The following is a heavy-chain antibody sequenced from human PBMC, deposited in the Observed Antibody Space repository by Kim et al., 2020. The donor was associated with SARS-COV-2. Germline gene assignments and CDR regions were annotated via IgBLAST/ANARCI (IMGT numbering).Heavy chain of an antibody. J-gene: IGHJ4*02. Sequence: KTDYNPSRKSRLTMSAATSKNQFSLNRNSVTAADTAVYYCARDPFKSSFDQWGQGTLVTVSS. CDR3: ARDPFKSSFDQ. D-gene: IGHD6-6*01. V-gene: IGHV4-4*07. CDR2: KT.